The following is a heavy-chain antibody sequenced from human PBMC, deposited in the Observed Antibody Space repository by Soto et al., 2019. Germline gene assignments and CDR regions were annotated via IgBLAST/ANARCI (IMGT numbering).Heavy chain of an antibody. CDR2: IIPVLGVA. CDR1: GGTLNSYT. J-gene: IGHJ4*02. CDR3: ARSSLAAAGTLGN. Sequence: QVQLVQSGAEVKKPGSSVKVSCKASGGTLNSYTINWVRQAPGHGPEWLGRIIPVLGVANYAQTFQGRVTITADKSTSTVYMELTSLRSEDTAVYYCARSSLAAAGTLGNWGPGTLVTVSS. V-gene: IGHV1-69*02. D-gene: IGHD6-13*01.